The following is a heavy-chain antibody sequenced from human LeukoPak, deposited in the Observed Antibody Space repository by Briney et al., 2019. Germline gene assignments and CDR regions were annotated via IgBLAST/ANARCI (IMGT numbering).Heavy chain of an antibody. CDR2: IYPGDSDT. Sequence: GESLKISCKGSGYSFTSYWIGWVRQMPGKGLEWVGIIYPGDSDTRYSPSFQGQVTISADKSISTAYLQWSSLKASDTAMYYCAREGWGYYGSGSPFDYWGQGTLVTVSS. J-gene: IGHJ4*02. CDR1: GYSFTSYW. CDR3: AREGWGYYGSGSPFDY. D-gene: IGHD3-10*01. V-gene: IGHV5-51*01.